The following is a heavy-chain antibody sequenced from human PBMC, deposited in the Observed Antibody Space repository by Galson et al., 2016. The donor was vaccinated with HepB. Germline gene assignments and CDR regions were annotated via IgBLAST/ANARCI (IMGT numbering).Heavy chain of an antibody. CDR3: AREVWRNYYGSGSYYEIDY. Sequence: SVKVSCKASGYTFTSYAISWVRQAPGQGLEWVGWVSAYSGNTNYAQKVQDRVTMTTDTSTSTAYMELRSPRSDDTAVYYCAREVWRNYYGSGSYYEIDYWGQGTLVTVSS. D-gene: IGHD3-10*01. CDR1: GYTFTSYA. J-gene: IGHJ4*02. CDR2: VSAYSGNT. V-gene: IGHV1-18*01.